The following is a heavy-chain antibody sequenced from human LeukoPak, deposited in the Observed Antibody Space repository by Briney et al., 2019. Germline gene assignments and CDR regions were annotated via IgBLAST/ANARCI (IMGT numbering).Heavy chain of an antibody. Sequence: GGSLRLSCAASGFTFSSYAMHWVRQAPGKGLEWVAVISYDGSNKYYADSVKGRFTISRDNSKNTLYLQMNSLRAEDTAVYYCAKDRSGSYSQGLDYWGQGTLVTVSS. CDR3: AKDRSGSYSQGLDY. V-gene: IGHV3-30-3*01. J-gene: IGHJ4*02. CDR1: GFTFSSYA. D-gene: IGHD1-26*01. CDR2: ISYDGSNK.